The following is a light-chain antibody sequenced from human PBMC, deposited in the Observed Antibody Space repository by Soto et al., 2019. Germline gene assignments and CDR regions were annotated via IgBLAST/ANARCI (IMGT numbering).Light chain of an antibody. CDR2: DAS. V-gene: IGKV3-11*01. Sequence: EIVLTQSPATLSGSPGERATLSCRASQSVSTSLAWDQQKPGQAPRLLIYDASNRATGVPARFSGSGSGTDFTLTISSLEPEDFAVYYCQKVGTFGQGTKLEIK. CDR3: QKVGT. CDR1: QSVSTS. J-gene: IGKJ2*01.